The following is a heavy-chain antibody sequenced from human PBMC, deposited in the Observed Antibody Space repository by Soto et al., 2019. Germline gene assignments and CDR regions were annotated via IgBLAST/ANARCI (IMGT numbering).Heavy chain of an antibody. Sequence: SETLSLTCTVFGGSIRSYYWSWVRRPPGKGLEWIGYVYNSGSTTYSPSFKSRVTISADRSKNQISLKLSSVTAADTAVYYCARHFSVDYFDYWGQGALVTVSS. CDR1: GGSIRSYY. V-gene: IGHV4-59*08. CDR2: VYNSGST. J-gene: IGHJ4*02. CDR3: ARHFSVDYFDY.